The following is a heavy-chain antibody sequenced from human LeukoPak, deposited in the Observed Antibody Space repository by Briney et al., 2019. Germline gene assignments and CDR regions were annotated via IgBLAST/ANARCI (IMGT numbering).Heavy chain of an antibody. J-gene: IGHJ5*02. D-gene: IGHD6-13*01. CDR3: ASGYSTSSAGFDP. CDR1: GFTFSSYS. V-gene: IGHV3-21*01. Sequence: GGSLRLSCAASGFTFSSYSMNWVRQAPGKGLEWVSSISSSSSYIYYADSVKGRFTISRDKSKNTLYLQMNSLRAEDTAVYYCASGYSTSSAGFDPWGQGTLVTVSS. CDR2: ISSSSSYI.